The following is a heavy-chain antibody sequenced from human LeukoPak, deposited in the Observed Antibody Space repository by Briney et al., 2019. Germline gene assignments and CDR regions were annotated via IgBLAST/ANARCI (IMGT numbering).Heavy chain of an antibody. J-gene: IGHJ4*02. CDR3: ARDQWWQFIAVAITSYFDS. D-gene: IGHD6-19*01. Sequence: PGGSLRLSCAASGFTFSTYWVSWVRQAPGKGLEWVANIKPDGSEKYYMDSVQGRFTISRDNAKNSLYLQVNSLRAEDTAVYYCARDQWWQFIAVAITSYFDSWGQGTLVTVSS. V-gene: IGHV3-7*01. CDR2: IKPDGSEK. CDR1: GFTFSTYW.